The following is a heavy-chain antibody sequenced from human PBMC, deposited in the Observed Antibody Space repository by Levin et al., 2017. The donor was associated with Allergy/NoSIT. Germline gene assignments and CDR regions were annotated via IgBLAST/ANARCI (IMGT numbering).Heavy chain of an antibody. D-gene: IGHD3-16*01. CDR1: GFTFSSYS. CDR2: ISSSSSYI. V-gene: IGHV3-21*01. Sequence: GESLKISCAASGFTFSSYSMNWVRQAPGKGLEWVSSISSSSSYIYYADSVKGRFTISRDNAKNSLYLQMNSLRAEDTAVYYCARIGVRSIDYWGQGTLVTVSS. CDR3: ARIGVRSIDY. J-gene: IGHJ4*02.